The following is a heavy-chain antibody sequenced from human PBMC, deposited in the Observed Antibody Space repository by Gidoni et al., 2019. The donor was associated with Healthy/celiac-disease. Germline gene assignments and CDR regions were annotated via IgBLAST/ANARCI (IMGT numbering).Heavy chain of an antibody. CDR2: IIPIFGTA. V-gene: IGHV1-69*06. J-gene: IGHJ6*03. CDR1: GGTFSSYA. CDR3: ASGDVLGLSSGWYSDYYYYMDV. D-gene: IGHD6-19*01. Sequence: QVQLVQSGAEVKKPGSSVKVSCKASGGTFSSYAISWVRQAPGQGLEWMGGIIPIFGTANYAQKFQGRVTITADKSTSTAYMELSSLRSEDTAVYYCASGDVLGLSSGWYSDYYYYMDVWGKGTTVTVSS.